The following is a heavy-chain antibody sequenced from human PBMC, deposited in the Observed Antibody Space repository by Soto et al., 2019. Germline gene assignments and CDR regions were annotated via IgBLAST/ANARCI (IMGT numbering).Heavy chain of an antibody. J-gene: IGHJ3*02. CDR2: INPNSGGT. CDR3: ATRPRNYYDSSGDDAFDI. V-gene: IGHV1-2*02. Sequence: QVQLVQSGAEVKKPGASVKVSCKASGYTFTGYYMHWVRQAPGQGLEWMGWINPNSGGTNYAQKFQGRVTMNRDTSISTAYMELSRLRSDDTAVYYCATRPRNYYDSSGDDAFDIWGQGTMVTVSS. CDR1: GYTFTGYY. D-gene: IGHD3-22*01.